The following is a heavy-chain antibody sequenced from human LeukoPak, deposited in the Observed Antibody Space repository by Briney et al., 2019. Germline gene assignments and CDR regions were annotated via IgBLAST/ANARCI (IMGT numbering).Heavy chain of an antibody. Sequence: GSLRLSCAASGFTVSSKYMSWVRQPPGKGLEWIGEINLSGSSNYNPSLKSRVTISVYTSKNQFSLKLSSVTAADTAVYYCARLVFWSGYFNFDYWGQGTLVTVSS. D-gene: IGHD3-3*01. CDR3: ARLVFWSGYFNFDY. CDR1: GFTVSSKY. J-gene: IGHJ4*02. V-gene: IGHV4-34*01. CDR2: INLSGSS.